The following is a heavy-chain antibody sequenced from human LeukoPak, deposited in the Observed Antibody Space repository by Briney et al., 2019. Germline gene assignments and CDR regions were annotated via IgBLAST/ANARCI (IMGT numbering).Heavy chain of an antibody. CDR1: GGSFSGYY. Sequence: SETLSLTCAVYGGSFSGYYWSWIRQPPGKGLEWIGEINHSGSTNYNPSLKSRVTISVDTSKNQFSLKLSSVTAADTAVYYCARVPTSTEGAFDIWGQGTMVTVSS. D-gene: IGHD2-21*02. J-gene: IGHJ3*02. CDR3: ARVPTSTEGAFDI. CDR2: INHSGST. V-gene: IGHV4-34*01.